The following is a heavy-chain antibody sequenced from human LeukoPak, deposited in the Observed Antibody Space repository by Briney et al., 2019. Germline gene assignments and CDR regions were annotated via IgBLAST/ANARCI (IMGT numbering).Heavy chain of an antibody. CDR3: AKERDAPNFSFGYYYGMDV. CDR1: GFTFSSYG. CDR2: IRYDGSNK. Sequence: GGSLRLSCAASGFTFSSYGMHWVRQAPGKGLEWVAFIRYDGSNKYYADSVKGRFTISRDNSKNTLYLQMNSLRAEDTAVYYCAKERDAPNFSFGYYYGMDVWGRGTTVTVSS. V-gene: IGHV3-30*02. J-gene: IGHJ6*02. D-gene: IGHD1-1*01.